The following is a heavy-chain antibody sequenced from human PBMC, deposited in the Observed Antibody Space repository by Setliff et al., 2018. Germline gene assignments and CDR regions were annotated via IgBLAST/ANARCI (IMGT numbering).Heavy chain of an antibody. CDR2: IYTDGTT. V-gene: IGHV3-66*01. Sequence: GSLRLSCAASGFRFNGHGMNWVRQAPGKGPEYVSIIYTDGTTYYTDSVKGRFTISRDNSKNTLYLQLNSLRAEDTAVYYCVRGLPFDYWGQGTLVTVSS. CDR3: VRGLPFDY. CDR1: GFRFNGHG. J-gene: IGHJ4*02.